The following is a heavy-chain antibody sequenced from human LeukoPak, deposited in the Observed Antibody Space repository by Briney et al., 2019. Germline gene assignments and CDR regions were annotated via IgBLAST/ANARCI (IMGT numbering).Heavy chain of an antibody. D-gene: IGHD6-19*01. J-gene: IGHJ4*02. CDR1: GYSISRGFY. V-gene: IGHV4-38-2*01. CDR3: ARARPGYSSGWSASFDD. CDR2: VYHTGSA. Sequence: PSETLSLTCAVSGYSISRGFYWVWIRQPRGRGLEWIGNVYHTGSAYYNPSLKSRVTISVDTSNNQFSLNLNSATAADTAVYYCARARPGYSSGWSASFDDWGQGTLVTVSS.